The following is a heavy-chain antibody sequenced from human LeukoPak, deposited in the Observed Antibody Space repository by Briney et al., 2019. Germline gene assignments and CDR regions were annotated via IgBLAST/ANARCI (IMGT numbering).Heavy chain of an antibody. J-gene: IGHJ3*02. CDR2: ISYDGSNK. Sequence: GGSLRLSCAASGFTFSSYGMHWVRQAPGKGLEWVAVISYDGSNKYYADSVKGRFTISRDNSKNTLYLQMNSLRAEDTAVYYCARDWGDYDILTGYYAGAFDIWGQGTMVTVSS. CDR1: GFTFSSYG. D-gene: IGHD3-9*01. CDR3: ARDWGDYDILTGYYAGAFDI. V-gene: IGHV3-30*03.